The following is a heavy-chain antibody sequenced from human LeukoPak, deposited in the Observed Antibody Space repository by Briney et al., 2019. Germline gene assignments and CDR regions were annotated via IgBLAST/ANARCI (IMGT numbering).Heavy chain of an antibody. CDR3: AKDGPAWSYDY. D-gene: IGHD2-15*01. CDR1: GSTFSSYA. J-gene: IGHJ4*02. Sequence: GGSLRLSCAASGSTFSSYAMSWVRQAPGKGLEWVSRISRDGGESTFYADSVKGRFTISRDNSKNTLYLQMNSLRAEDTAVYYCAKDGPAWSYDYWGQGTLVTVSS. V-gene: IGHV3-23*01. CDR2: ISRDGGEST.